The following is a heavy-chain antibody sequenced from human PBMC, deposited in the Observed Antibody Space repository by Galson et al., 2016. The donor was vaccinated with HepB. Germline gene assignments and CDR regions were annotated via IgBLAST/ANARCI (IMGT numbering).Heavy chain of an antibody. CDR1: GFSFSSYW. CDR2: IKQDGSET. V-gene: IGHV3-7*01. CDR3: ARDGRDYDYRTGQVSYFFAF. D-gene: IGHD3-3*01. Sequence: SLRLSCAASGFSFSSYWMSWVRQAPGKGLEWVANIKQDGSETNYMDSVKGRFTISRDNAKDSLYLHMHSLGAEDTAMYYCARDGRDYDYRTGQVSYFFAFWGQGTQVTVFS. J-gene: IGHJ4*02.